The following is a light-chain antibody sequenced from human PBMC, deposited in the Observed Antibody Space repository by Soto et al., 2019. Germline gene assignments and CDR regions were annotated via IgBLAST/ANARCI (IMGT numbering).Light chain of an antibody. CDR2: RAS. J-gene: IGKJ3*01. CDR3: HQFGSSPQDT. Sequence: EIVLTQSPGTLSLSPGERATLSCRASQTISSSFLAWYQQKPGQAPRLLIYRASRRAPGIPDRFSGSGTWTDFTLTISRLVPEDFAGYYAHQFGSSPQDTFGPGTKVEIK. V-gene: IGKV3-20*01. CDR1: QTISSSF.